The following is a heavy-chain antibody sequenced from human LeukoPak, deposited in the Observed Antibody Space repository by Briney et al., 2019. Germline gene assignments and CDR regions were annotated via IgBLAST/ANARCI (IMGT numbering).Heavy chain of an antibody. J-gene: IGHJ3*02. V-gene: IGHV3-20*04. CDR1: GFTFDDYG. D-gene: IGHD1-26*01. CDR2: INWNGGST. CDR3: ATTLYSGTYGDAFDM. Sequence: GGSLRLSCAASGFTFDDYGMSWVRQAPGKGLEWVSGINWNGGSTGYADSVKGRFTISRDNAKNSLYLQMNSLRAEDTALYYCATTLYSGTYGDAFDMWGQGTMVTVSS.